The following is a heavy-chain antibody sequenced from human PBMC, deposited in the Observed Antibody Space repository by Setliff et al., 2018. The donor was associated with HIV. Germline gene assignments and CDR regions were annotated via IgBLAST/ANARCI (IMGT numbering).Heavy chain of an antibody. J-gene: IGHJ5*02. D-gene: IGHD6-6*01. V-gene: IGHV1-18*01. CDR3: ARGRISVEAAPLGWFDP. CDR2: ISGYKGNT. Sequence: ASVKVSCKTSGYTFTNYAISWIRQAPGQGLEWLGWISGYKGNTNYAQKLQGRVTMTTETSTSTAYMELRSLRSDDTAVYYCARGRISVEAAPLGWFDPWGQGTLVTVSS. CDR1: GYTFTNYA.